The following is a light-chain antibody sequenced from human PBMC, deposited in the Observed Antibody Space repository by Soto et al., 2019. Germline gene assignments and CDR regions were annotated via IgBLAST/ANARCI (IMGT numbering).Light chain of an antibody. Sequence: QSVLTQPPSASGTPGQRVTISCSGNSSNIGNNYVYWYQMVPGTAPKLLIYRNNQRPSGVPDRFSGSRSGTSASLAISGLRSEDEADYYCAAWDDSLSGRGVFGGGTKVTVL. CDR1: SSNIGNNY. CDR3: AAWDDSLSGRGV. V-gene: IGLV1-47*01. J-gene: IGLJ2*01. CDR2: RNN.